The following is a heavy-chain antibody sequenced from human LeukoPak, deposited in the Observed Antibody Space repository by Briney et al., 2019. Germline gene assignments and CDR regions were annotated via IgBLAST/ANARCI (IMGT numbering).Heavy chain of an antibody. V-gene: IGHV3-9*01. J-gene: IGHJ4*02. D-gene: IGHD6-13*01. CDR2: ISWNSGSI. Sequence: GGSLRLSCAASGFTFDDYAMHWVRQAPGKGLEWVSGISWNSGSIGYADSVKGRFTISRDNAKNSLYLQMNSLRAEDTALYYCAKDMYSSSWGTLSPHDYWGQGTLVTVSS. CDR3: AKDMYSSSWGTLSPHDY. CDR1: GFTFDDYA.